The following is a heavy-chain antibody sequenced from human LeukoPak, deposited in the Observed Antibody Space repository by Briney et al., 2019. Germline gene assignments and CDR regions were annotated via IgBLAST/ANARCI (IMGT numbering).Heavy chain of an antibody. V-gene: IGHV1-69*13. CDR1: GGTFSSYA. CDR3: AKIATGDRLDH. D-gene: IGHD7-27*01. Sequence: GASVKVSCKASGGTFSSYAISWVRQAPGQGLEWMGGIIPIFGTANYAQKFQGRVTITADESTSTAYMELSSLRSEDTAVYYCAKIATGDRLDHWGQGTLVTVSS. J-gene: IGHJ4*02. CDR2: IIPIFGTA.